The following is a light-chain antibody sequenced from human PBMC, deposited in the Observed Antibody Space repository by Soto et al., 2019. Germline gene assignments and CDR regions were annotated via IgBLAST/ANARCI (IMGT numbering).Light chain of an antibody. CDR2: EVS. J-gene: IGLJ1*01. CDR3: SSYTSSSTLYA. CDR1: SSDVGGYNY. V-gene: IGLV2-14*01. Sequence: LPHPASVSWSPGHSITISCTGTSSDVGGYNYVSWYQQHPGKAPKLMIYEVSNRPSGVSNRFSGSKSGNTASLTISGLQAEDEADYHCSSYTSSSTLYAFGTGTKVTVL.